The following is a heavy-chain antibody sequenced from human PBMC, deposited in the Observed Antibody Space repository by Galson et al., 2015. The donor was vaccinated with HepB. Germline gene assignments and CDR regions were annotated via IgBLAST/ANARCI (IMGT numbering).Heavy chain of an antibody. Sequence: SVKVSCKASGYTFTGYYMHWVRQAPGQGLEWMGWINPNSGGTNYAQKFQGRVTMTRDTSISTAYMELSRLRSDDTAVYYCARDRVSDPVAIAARWFDPWGQGTLVTVSS. CDR2: INPNSGGT. V-gene: IGHV1-2*02. CDR3: ARDRVSDPVAIAARWFDP. J-gene: IGHJ5*02. D-gene: IGHD2-21*01. CDR1: GYTFTGYY.